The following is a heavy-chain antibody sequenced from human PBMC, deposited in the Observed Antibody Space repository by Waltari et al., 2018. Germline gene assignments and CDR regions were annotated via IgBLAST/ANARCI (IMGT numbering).Heavy chain of an antibody. CDR2: IYYSGSP. D-gene: IGHD6-13*01. CDR3: ARHGDSSSWKIFDY. V-gene: IGHV4-39*01. CDR1: GGSISSSSYY. Sequence: QLQLQESGPGLVKPSETLSLTCTVSGGSISSSSYYWGWIRQPPGKGLEWIGSIYYSGSPYYDPSLKSRVPISVDTSKNQFSLKLSSVTAADTAVYYCARHGDSSSWKIFDYWGQGTLVTVSS. J-gene: IGHJ4*02.